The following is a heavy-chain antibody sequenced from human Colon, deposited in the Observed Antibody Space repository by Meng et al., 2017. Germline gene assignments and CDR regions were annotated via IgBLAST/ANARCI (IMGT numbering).Heavy chain of an antibody. D-gene: IGHD3-10*01. CDR2: INPNSGVT. Sequence: QVQLVQPGDEVTKPGASVKVSCKASGYTFTGYYVHWVRQAPGQGLECMGWINPNSGVTNYAQKFQDRVTMTRDTSITTAYMELSNLRSDDTAVYYCFVWFGESSTSFDHWGQGSLVTVSS. V-gene: IGHV1-2*02. CDR1: GYTFTGYY. CDR3: FVWFGESSTSFDH. J-gene: IGHJ4*02.